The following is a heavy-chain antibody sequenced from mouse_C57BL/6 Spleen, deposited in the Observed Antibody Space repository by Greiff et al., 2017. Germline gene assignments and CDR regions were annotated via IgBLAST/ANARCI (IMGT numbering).Heavy chain of an antibody. D-gene: IGHD2-10*02. Sequence: QVHVKQPGAELVKPGASVKMSCKASGYTFTSYWITWVKQRPGQGLEWIGDIYPGSGSTNYNEKFKSKATLTVDTSSSTAYMQLSSLTSEDSAVYYCARSPSTYWGQGTTLTVSS. CDR2: IYPGSGST. CDR1: GYTFTSYW. J-gene: IGHJ2*01. CDR3: ARSPSTY. V-gene: IGHV1-55*01.